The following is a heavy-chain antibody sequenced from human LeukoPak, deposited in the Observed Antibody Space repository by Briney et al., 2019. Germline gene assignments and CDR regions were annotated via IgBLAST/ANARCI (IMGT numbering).Heavy chain of an antibody. CDR1: GFTFSSYS. J-gene: IGHJ6*02. CDR3: ARAGEKSSSPIRYYYYGMDV. D-gene: IGHD6-13*01. V-gene: IGHV3-48*01. Sequence: EGSLRLSCAASGFTFSSYSMNWVRQAPGKGLEWVSYISSSSSTIYYADSVKGRFTISRDNAKNSLYLQMNSLRAEDTAVYYCARAGEKSSSPIRYYYYGMDVWGQGTTVTVSS. CDR2: ISSSSSTI.